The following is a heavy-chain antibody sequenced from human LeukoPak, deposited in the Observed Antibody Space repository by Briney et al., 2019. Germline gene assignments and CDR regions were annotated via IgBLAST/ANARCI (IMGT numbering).Heavy chain of an antibody. V-gene: IGHV3-23*01. CDR1: GFTFSSYA. CDR3: AKDSYGSGSYYNVDYFDY. Sequence: TGGSLRLSCAASGFTFSSYAMSWVSQAPGKGLEWVSAISGSGGSTYYADSVKGPFTISRDNSKNTLYLQMNSLRAEDTAVYYCAKDSYGSGSYYNVDYFDYWGQGTLVTVSS. J-gene: IGHJ4*02. CDR2: ISGSGGST. D-gene: IGHD3-10*01.